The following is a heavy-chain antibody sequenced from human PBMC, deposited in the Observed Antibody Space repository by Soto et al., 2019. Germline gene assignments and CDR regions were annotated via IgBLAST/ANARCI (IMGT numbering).Heavy chain of an antibody. D-gene: IGHD4-17*01. J-gene: IGHJ4*02. V-gene: IGHV1-46*03. CDR1: GYTFTSYY. CDR3: ARGQTTVAHRFDS. Sequence: ASVKVSCKASGYTFTSYYIHWVRQAPGQGLEWMGIISPSGDSTNYAQKFQGRVTMTRDTSTSTVYMELSSLRSEDTAVYYCARGQTTVAHRFDSWGQGTQVTVS. CDR2: ISPSGDST.